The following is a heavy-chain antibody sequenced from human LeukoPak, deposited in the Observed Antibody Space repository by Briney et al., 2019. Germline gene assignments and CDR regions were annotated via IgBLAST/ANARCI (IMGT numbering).Heavy chain of an antibody. Sequence: GASVKVSCKASGYTFTGYYMHWVRQAPGQGLEWMGWINPNSGGTNYAQKFQGRVTMTRDTSISTAYMELSRLRSDDTAVYYCARDREVDGPWGWFDPWGQGTLVTVSS. D-gene: IGHD3-16*01. V-gene: IGHV1-2*02. CDR3: ARDREVDGPWGWFDP. CDR1: GYTFTGYY. CDR2: INPNSGGT. J-gene: IGHJ5*02.